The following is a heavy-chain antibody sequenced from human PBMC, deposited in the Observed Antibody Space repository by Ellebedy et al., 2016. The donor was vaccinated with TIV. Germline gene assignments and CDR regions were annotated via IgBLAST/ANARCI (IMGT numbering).Heavy chain of an antibody. D-gene: IGHD2-8*01. CDR3: ARDLRGSLKGGY. V-gene: IGHV1-18*04. CDR1: GYSFSIFG. J-gene: IGHJ4*02. Sequence: AASVKVSCKASGYSFSIFGFSWVRQAPGQGLEWMGWISIYNGNTKYSQKVQGRVNITTDTSTTTVYMELRSLRSDDTAVYYCARDLRGSLKGGYWGQGTLVTVSS. CDR2: ISIYNGNT.